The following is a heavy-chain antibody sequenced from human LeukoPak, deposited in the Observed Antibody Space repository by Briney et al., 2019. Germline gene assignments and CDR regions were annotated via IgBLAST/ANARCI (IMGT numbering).Heavy chain of an antibody. CDR3: AREISGPLAAAGGYYYYYMDV. CDR2: ISSSSSYI. J-gene: IGHJ6*03. V-gene: IGHV3-21*01. Sequence: GGSLRLSCAASGFTFSSYEMNWVRQAPGKGLEWVSSISSSSSYIYYVDSVKGRFTISRDNAKNSLYLQMNSLRAEDTAVYYCAREISGPLAAAGGYYYYYMDVWGKGTTVTISS. D-gene: IGHD6-13*01. CDR1: GFTFSSYE.